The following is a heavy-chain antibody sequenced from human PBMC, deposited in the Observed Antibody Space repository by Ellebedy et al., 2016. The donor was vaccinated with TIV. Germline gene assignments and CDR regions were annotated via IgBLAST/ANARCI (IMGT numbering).Heavy chain of an antibody. Sequence: GESLKISCAASGFTFSDYSMNWVRQAPGKGPEWLSYINSGSDTIYYADSVKGRFTISRDNAKNSLYLQMNSLRDEDTAVYYCTRDPTGRGSYNTFTYWGQGTLVTVSS. V-gene: IGHV3-48*02. CDR2: INSGSDTI. CDR1: GFTFSDYS. D-gene: IGHD1-1*01. CDR3: TRDPTGRGSYNTFTY. J-gene: IGHJ4*02.